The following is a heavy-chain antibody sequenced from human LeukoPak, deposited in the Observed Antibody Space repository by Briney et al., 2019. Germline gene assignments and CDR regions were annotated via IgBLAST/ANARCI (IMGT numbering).Heavy chain of an antibody. CDR3: ARAKAGGTSLDV. D-gene: IGHD2-2*01. CDR1: GYTFTSYY. Sequence: ASVKVSCKASGYTFTSYYMHWVRQAPGQGLEWMGIINPSGGSTGYVQKFQGRVTMTRDTSTSTVYMELSSLRSEDTAVYYCARAKAGGTSLDVWGQGTTVTVSS. CDR2: INPSGGST. J-gene: IGHJ6*02. V-gene: IGHV1-46*01.